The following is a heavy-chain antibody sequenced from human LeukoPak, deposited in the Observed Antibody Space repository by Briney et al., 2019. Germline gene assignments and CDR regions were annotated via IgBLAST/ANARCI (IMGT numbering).Heavy chain of an antibody. CDR2: INTDGSST. CDR1: GFTFSKNW. V-gene: IGHV3-74*01. J-gene: IGHJ4*02. D-gene: IGHD3-3*01. Sequence: GGSLRLSCVASGFTFSKNWMHWVRQAPGEGLVWVSRINTDGSSTSYADSVKGRFTISRDNAKNTLYLQMNSLRAEDTAVYYCARYDFWSGYLDYWGQGTLVTVYS. CDR3: ARYDFWSGYLDY.